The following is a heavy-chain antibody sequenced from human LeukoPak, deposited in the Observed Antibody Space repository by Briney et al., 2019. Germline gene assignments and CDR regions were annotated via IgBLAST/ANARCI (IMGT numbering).Heavy chain of an antibody. CDR1: GGSISSGSYY. Sequence: SETLSLTCTVSGGSISSGSYYWSWIRQPAGKGLEWIGRIYTSGSTNYNPSLKSRVTISVDTSKNQFSLKLSSVTAADTAVYYCARRMRSVGWFDPWGQGTLVTVSS. V-gene: IGHV4-61*02. CDR3: ARRMRSVGWFDP. D-gene: IGHD3-3*01. J-gene: IGHJ5*02. CDR2: IYTSGST.